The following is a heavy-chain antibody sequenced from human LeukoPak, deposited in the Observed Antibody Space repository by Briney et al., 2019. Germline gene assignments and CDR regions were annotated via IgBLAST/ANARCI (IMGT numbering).Heavy chain of an antibody. CDR2: IIPTLGIA. CDR3: ARGIVGATPYDY. CDR1: GDTFSSYA. J-gene: IGHJ4*02. V-gene: IGHV1-69*04. D-gene: IGHD1-26*01. Sequence: VASVKVSCKASGDTFSSYAFSWVRQAPGQGLEWMGRIIPTLGIANYAQKFQGRVTITADKSTSTAYMELRSLRSDDTAVYYCARGIVGATPYDYWGQGTLVTVSS.